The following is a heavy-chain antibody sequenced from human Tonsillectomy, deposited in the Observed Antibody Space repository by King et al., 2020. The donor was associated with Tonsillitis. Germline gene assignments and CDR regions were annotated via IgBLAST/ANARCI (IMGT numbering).Heavy chain of an antibody. J-gene: IGHJ4*02. CDR1: GFSSSYYG. CDR3: AKDIYSTSSSPDY. D-gene: IGHD6-6*01. Sequence: VQLVESGGGVVQPGRSLRLSCAASGFSSSYYGMYWVGQAPGKRLEWVAVLSNDGSEKYYADSVKGRFTISRDNSKNTLYLQMSSLRPEDTAVYYCAKDIYSTSSSPDYWGQGTLVTVSS. V-gene: IGHV3-30*18. CDR2: LSNDGSEK.